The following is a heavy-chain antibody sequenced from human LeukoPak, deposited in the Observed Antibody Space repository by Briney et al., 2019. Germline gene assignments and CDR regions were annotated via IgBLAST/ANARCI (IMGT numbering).Heavy chain of an antibody. V-gene: IGHV3-30*03. CDR3: VRARGVMTGPYDY. J-gene: IGHJ4*02. CDR1: GFLFNEHG. D-gene: IGHD3-10*01. CDR2: VSYSGLEI. Sequence: GRSLRLSCAASGFLFNEHGLHWVRQAPGKGLEWLALVSYSGLEIYYGDSVKGRFTISRDNSRDTVYLQMNSLTPEDTAVYYCVRARGVMTGPYDYWGQGTLVTVSS.